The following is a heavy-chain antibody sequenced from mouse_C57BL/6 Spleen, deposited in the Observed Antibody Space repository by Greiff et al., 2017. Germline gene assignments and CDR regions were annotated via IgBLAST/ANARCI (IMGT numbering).Heavy chain of an antibody. CDR3: ANYYGSSPFGY. D-gene: IGHD1-1*01. CDR2: INPSSGYT. J-gene: IGHJ2*01. Sequence: QVQLQQSGAELARPGASVKMSCKASGYTFTSYTMHWVKQRPEQGLEWIGYINPSSGYTKYNQKFKDKATLTADKSSSTAYMQLSSLTSEDSAVYYCANYYGSSPFGYWGQGTTLTVSS. CDR1: GYTFTSYT. V-gene: IGHV1-4*01.